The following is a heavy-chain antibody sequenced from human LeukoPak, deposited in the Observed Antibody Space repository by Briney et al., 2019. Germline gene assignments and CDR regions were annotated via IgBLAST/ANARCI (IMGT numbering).Heavy chain of an antibody. CDR2: IFYSGST. CDR1: GDSISSYY. CDR3: ASSSFLFTQPFDY. V-gene: IGHV4-59*01. J-gene: IGHJ4*02. D-gene: IGHD2/OR15-2a*01. Sequence: SSETLSLTCTVSGDSISSYYWSWIRQPPGKGLEWIGYIFYSGSTNCNPSLKSRVTISIDTSKNQFSLKLSSVTAADTAVYYCASSSFLFTQPFDYWGQGTLVTVSS.